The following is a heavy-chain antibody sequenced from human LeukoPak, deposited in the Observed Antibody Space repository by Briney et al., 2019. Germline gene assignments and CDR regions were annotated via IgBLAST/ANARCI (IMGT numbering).Heavy chain of an antibody. CDR3: ARVEYGDYGWFDP. D-gene: IGHD4-17*01. J-gene: IGHJ5*02. CDR2: IFDSGST. V-gene: IGHV4-59*01. CDR1: GDSISTYY. Sequence: SETLSLTCTVSGDSISTYYWTWIRQPPGKGLEWIGYIFDSGSTNYNPSLKSRVTISLDTSKNQFSLKLISLTAADTAAYYCARVEYGDYGWFDPWGQGTLVTVSS.